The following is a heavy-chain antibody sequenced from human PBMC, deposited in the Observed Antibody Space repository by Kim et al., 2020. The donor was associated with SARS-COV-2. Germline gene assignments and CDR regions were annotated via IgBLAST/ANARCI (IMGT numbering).Heavy chain of an antibody. V-gene: IGHV4-34*01. CDR3: ASKTGPQTDY. CDR2: INHSGST. J-gene: IGHJ4*02. Sequence: SETLSLTCAAYGGSFSGYYWSWIRQPPGKGLEWIGEINHSGSTNYNPSLKSRVTISVDTSKNQFSPKLSSVTAADTAVYYCASKTGPQTDYWGQGTLVTVSS. CDR1: GGSFSGYY.